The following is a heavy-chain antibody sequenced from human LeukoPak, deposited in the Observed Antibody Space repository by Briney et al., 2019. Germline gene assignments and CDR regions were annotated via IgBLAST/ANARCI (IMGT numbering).Heavy chain of an antibody. Sequence: GGSLRLSCAASGFTFSSYSMNWVRQAPGKGLEWVSYISSSSSTIYYADSVKGRFTISRDNAKNSLYLQMNSLRAEDTAVYYCARNPDSSSWCPTRYYYGMDVWGQGTTVTVSS. D-gene: IGHD6-13*01. V-gene: IGHV3-48*01. CDR1: GFTFSSYS. J-gene: IGHJ6*02. CDR3: ARNPDSSSWCPTRYYYGMDV. CDR2: ISSSSSTI.